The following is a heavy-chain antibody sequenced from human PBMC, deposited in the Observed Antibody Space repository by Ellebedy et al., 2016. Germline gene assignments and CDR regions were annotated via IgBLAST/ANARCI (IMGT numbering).Heavy chain of an antibody. D-gene: IGHD2-2*02. CDR3: ARGGYCSSTSCYTDVRGPEDS. Sequence: GESLKISXAASGSTFSRYWMSWVRQAPGKGLEWVANIKQDGSEKHYVDSVKGRITISRDNAKNSLYLKMNSLRAEDTAVYYCARGGYCSSTSCYTDVRGPEDSWGQGTLVTVSS. V-gene: IGHV3-7*01. J-gene: IGHJ4*02. CDR2: IKQDGSEK. CDR1: GSTFSRYW.